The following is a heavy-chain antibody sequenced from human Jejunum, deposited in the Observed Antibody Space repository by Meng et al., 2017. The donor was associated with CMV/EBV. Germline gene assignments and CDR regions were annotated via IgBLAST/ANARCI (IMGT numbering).Heavy chain of an antibody. J-gene: IGHJ5*02. CDR1: GGSISSYY. D-gene: IGHD1/OR15-1a*01. CDR2: IYSSGST. Sequence: CTVSGGSISSYYWSWIRQPPGKGLEWIGYIYSSGSTNYNPSLKSRVTISVDTSKNQFSLKLSSVTAADTAVYYCARNKAGNWFDPWGQGTLVTVSS. V-gene: IGHV4-59*01. CDR3: ARNKAGNWFDP.